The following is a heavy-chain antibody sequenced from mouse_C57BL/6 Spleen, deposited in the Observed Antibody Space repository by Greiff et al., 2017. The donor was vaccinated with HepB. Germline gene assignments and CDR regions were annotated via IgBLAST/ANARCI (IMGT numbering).Heavy chain of an antibody. CDR1: GFTFTSYW. CDR2: INPSNGGT. Sequence: QVQLQQPGTELVKPGASVKLSCKASGFTFTSYWMHWVKQRPGQGLEWIGNINPSNGGTNYNEKFKSKATLTVDKSSSTAYMQLSSLTSEDSAVYFCAILVTTVVATGDFDYWGQGTTLTVSS. D-gene: IGHD1-1*01. J-gene: IGHJ2*01. V-gene: IGHV1-53*01. CDR3: AILVTTVVATGDFDY.